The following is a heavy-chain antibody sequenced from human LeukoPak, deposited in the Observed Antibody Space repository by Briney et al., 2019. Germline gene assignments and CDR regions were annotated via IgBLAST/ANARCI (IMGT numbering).Heavy chain of an antibody. V-gene: IGHV3-48*01. CDR1: GFTFSSYS. D-gene: IGHD1-26*01. CDR3: ARLGPLGAATPYYYYGMDV. J-gene: IGHJ6*02. CDR2: ISHTSSVI. Sequence: GGSLRLSCAASGFTFSSYSINWVRQAPGKGLEWVSHISHTSSVIYYADSLKGRLTISRDNAKNSVYLQMNSLKVEDTAVYYCARLGPLGAATPYYYYGMDVWGQGTTVTVS.